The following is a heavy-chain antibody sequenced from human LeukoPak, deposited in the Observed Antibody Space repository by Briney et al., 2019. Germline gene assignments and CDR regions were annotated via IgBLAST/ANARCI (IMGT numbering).Heavy chain of an antibody. CDR2: ISYDGSNK. J-gene: IGHJ4*02. V-gene: IGHV3-30-3*01. Sequence: GGSLRLSCAASGFTFSSYAMHWVRQAPGKGLEWVAVISYDGSNKYYADSVKGRFTISRDNSKNTLYLQMNSLGAEDTAVYYCARGFYGSGSYGGGYYFDYWGQGTLVTVSS. CDR1: GFTFSSYA. CDR3: ARGFYGSGSYGGGYYFDY. D-gene: IGHD3-10*01.